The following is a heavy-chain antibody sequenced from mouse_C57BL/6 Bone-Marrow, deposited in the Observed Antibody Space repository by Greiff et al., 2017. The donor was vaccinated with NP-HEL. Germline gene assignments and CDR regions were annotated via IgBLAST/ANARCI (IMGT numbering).Heavy chain of an antibody. CDR3: ARHEDGPGFCDY. V-gene: IGHV1-62-2*01. J-gene: IGHJ2*01. CDR1: GYTFTEYT. Sequence: QVQLQQSGAELVKPGASVKLSCKASGYTFTEYTIHWVKQRSGQGLEWIGWFYSGSGSIRYNEKFKGKATSTADKSSSHVYMELSRLTSEDSAVYFCARHEDGPGFCDYWGQGTTLTVSS. CDR2: FYSGSGSI. D-gene: IGHD4-1*01.